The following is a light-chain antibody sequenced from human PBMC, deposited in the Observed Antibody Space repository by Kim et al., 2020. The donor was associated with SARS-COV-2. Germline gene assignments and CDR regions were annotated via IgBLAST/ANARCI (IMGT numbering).Light chain of an antibody. CDR1: SSKSGIDT. Sequence: GQRVTISCSGSSSKSGIDTVNWYRQPPGTAPKLLIYSNNQRPSGVPDRFSGSASGTSASLAISGLQSEDEADYYCASWGDSLSGPVFGGGTQLTVL. CDR3: ASWGDSLSGPV. J-gene: IGLJ2*01. CDR2: SNN. V-gene: IGLV1-44*01.